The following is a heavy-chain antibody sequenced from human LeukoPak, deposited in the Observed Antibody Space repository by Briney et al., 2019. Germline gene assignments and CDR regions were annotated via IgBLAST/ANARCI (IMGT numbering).Heavy chain of an antibody. Sequence: SETLSLTCTVSGGSISSSSYYWGWIRQPPGKGLEWIGGIYYSGSTYYNPSLKSRVTISVDTSKNQFSLKLSSVTAADTAVYYCARRGGITMVRGSSRWFDPWGQGTLVTVSS. CDR1: GGSISSSSYY. V-gene: IGHV4-39*01. CDR3: ARRGGITMVRGSSRWFDP. CDR2: IYYSGST. D-gene: IGHD3-10*01. J-gene: IGHJ5*02.